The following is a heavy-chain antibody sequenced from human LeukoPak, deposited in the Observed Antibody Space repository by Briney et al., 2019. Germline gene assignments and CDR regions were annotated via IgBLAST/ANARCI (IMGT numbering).Heavy chain of an antibody. V-gene: IGHV3-74*01. CDR1: GFTLSSYW. CDR2: IYTDGSGT. CDR3: VRDSFGEFY. D-gene: IGHD3-10*01. Sequence: PGGSLRLSCAASGFTLSSYWMHWVRQAPGKGLVWVSRIYTDGSGTIYADSVKGRFTISRDNAKNTLYLQMNSLRAEDTAVYYCVRDSFGEFYWGQGTLVTVSS. J-gene: IGHJ4*02.